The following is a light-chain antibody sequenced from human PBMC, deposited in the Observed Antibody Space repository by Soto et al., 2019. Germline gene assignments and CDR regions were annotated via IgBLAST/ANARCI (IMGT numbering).Light chain of an antibody. J-gene: IGKJ1*01. CDR3: QQYYNFPRT. CDR2: AAS. CDR1: QGISSY. Sequence: VIWMTQSPSLLSASTGDRVTISCRVSQGISSYLAWYQQKPGKAPDLLIYAASTLQSGVPSRFSGSGSGTDFTLTISCLQPEDFATYYCQQYYNFPRTFGQGTKVEIK. V-gene: IGKV1D-8*01.